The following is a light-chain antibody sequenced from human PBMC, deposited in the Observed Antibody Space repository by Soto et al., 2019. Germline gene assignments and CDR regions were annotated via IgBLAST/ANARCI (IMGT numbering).Light chain of an antibody. Sequence: NFMLPQPHSVSESPGKSVTISCTRSSGSIANNYVQWYQQRPGIAPTPVIYENKLRPSGGPGRVSGSTDASSNSASLTISGLQSEEEADYYCQSYDADFVIFGGGTKLTVL. CDR1: SGSIANNY. V-gene: IGLV6-57*04. J-gene: IGLJ2*01. CDR2: ENK. CDR3: QSYDADFVI.